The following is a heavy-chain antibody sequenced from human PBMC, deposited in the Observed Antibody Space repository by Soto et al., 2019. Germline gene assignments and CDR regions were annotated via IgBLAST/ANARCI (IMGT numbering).Heavy chain of an antibody. Sequence: SETLSLTCTVSGGSISSYYWSWIRQPPGKGLEWIGYIYYSGSTNYNPSLKSRVTISVDTSKNQFSLKLSSVTAADTAVYYCARDPWSHGDSYFDYWGQGTLVPVSS. CDR1: GGSISSYY. J-gene: IGHJ4*02. CDR2: IYYSGST. CDR3: ARDPWSHGDSYFDY. V-gene: IGHV4-59*01. D-gene: IGHD4-17*01.